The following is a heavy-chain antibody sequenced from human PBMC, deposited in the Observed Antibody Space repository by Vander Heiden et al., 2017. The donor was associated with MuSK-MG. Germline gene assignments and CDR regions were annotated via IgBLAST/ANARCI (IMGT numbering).Heavy chain of an antibody. Sequence: QVQLQESGPGLVKPSETLSLTCAVSGYSISSGYYWGWIRQPPGKGLEWIGSIYHSGSTYYNPSLKSRVTISVDTSKNQFSLKLSSVTAADTAVYYCARVLYSGYEKYYFDYWGQGTLVTVSS. V-gene: IGHV4-38-2*01. CDR2: IYHSGST. J-gene: IGHJ4*02. D-gene: IGHD5-12*01. CDR3: ARVLYSGYEKYYFDY. CDR1: GYSISSGYY.